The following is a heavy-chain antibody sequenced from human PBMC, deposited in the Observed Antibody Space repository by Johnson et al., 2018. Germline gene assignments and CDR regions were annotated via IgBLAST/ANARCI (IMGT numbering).Heavy chain of an antibody. V-gene: IGHV5-51*01. CDR1: GYSFINYW. CDR2: IYPRDSNT. CDR3: ARLAESSTSFIDY. J-gene: IGHJ4*02. Sequence: EVQLVESGAEVKKPGESLKIPCKGFGYSFINYWIGWVRQMPGKGLEWMGIIYPRDSNTRYSPSFQGQVTISADKSISTAYLQWYSLKASDTAMYYCARLAESSTSFIDYWGQGTLVTVSS. D-gene: IGHD6-6*01.